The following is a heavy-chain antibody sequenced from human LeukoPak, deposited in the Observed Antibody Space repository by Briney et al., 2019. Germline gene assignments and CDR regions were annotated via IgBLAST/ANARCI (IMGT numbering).Heavy chain of an antibody. Sequence: GGSLRLSCAASGFTFSNAWMSWVRQAPGKGLEWVGRIKSKTDGGTTDYAAPVKGRFTISRDDSKNTLYLQMNSLKTEDTAVYYCAIYRSYGDRDYWGQGTLVTVSS. CDR2: IKSKTDGGTT. D-gene: IGHD4-17*01. V-gene: IGHV3-15*01. J-gene: IGHJ4*02. CDR1: GFTFSNAW. CDR3: AIYRSYGDRDY.